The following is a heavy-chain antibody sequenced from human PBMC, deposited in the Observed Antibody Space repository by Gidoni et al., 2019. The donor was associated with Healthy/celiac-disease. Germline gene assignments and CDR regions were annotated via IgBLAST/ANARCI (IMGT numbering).Heavy chain of an antibody. J-gene: IGHJ4*02. Sequence: EVQLVESGGGLVKPGGSLRLSCAASGFTFSNAWMSWVRQAPGKGLEWVGRIKSKTDGGTTDYAAPVKGRFTISRDDSKNTLYLQMNSLKTEDTAVYYCTTTDPHYDSSGYYYAIWGQGTLVTVSS. CDR2: IKSKTDGGTT. CDR1: GFTFSNAW. CDR3: TTTDPHYDSSGYYYAI. D-gene: IGHD3-22*01. V-gene: IGHV3-15*01.